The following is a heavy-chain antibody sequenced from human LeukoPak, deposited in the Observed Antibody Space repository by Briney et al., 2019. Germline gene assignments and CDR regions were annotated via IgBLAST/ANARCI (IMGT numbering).Heavy chain of an antibody. Sequence: GGSLRLSCAASGFTFSNAWMSWVRQAPGKGLEWVGRIKSKTDGGTTDYAAPVKGRFTISRDDSKNTLYLQMNSLKTEDTAVHYCTTDLTPRRAGTPLFLNWGQGTMVTVSS. CDR2: IKSKTDGGTT. D-gene: IGHD6-19*01. CDR3: TTDLTPRRAGTPLFLN. CDR1: GFTFSNAW. V-gene: IGHV3-15*01. J-gene: IGHJ4*02.